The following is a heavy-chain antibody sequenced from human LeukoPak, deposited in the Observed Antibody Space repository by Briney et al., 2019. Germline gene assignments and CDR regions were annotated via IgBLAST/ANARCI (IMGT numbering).Heavy chain of an antibody. CDR3: ARAWGGGYDSSGCFDY. Sequence: PGGSLRLSCAASGFTFSSYAMHWVRQAPGKGLEWVAVISYDGSDKYYADSVKGRFTISRDNAKNSLYLQMNSLRAEDTAVYYCARAWGGGYDSSGCFDYWGQGTLVTVSS. V-gene: IGHV3-30*04. D-gene: IGHD3-22*01. CDR2: ISYDGSDK. CDR1: GFTFSSYA. J-gene: IGHJ4*02.